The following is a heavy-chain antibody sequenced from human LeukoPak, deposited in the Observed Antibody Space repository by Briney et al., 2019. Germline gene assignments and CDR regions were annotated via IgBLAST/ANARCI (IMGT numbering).Heavy chain of an antibody. V-gene: IGHV4-61*01. CDR3: ARSQNYYGSGDY. Sequence: SETLSLTCTVSGDSVSNGNYYWSWLRQPPGQPLEWIGYIYYTGNTYYNPSLEGRVTLSVDTSNNQFSVKLSSVTAADTAVYYCARSQNYYGSGDYWSQGTLVTVSS. CDR2: IYYTGNT. CDR1: GDSVSNGNYY. D-gene: IGHD3-10*01. J-gene: IGHJ4*02.